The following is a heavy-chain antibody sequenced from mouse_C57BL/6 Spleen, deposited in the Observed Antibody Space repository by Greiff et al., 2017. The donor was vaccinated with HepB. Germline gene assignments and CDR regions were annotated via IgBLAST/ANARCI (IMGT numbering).Heavy chain of an antibody. J-gene: IGHJ2*01. CDR3: ARGIHYFDY. CDR1: GYTFTSYW. Sequence: QVHVKQPGAELVKPGASVKLSCKASGYTFTSYWMQWVKQRPGQGLEWIGEIDPSDSYTNYNQKFKGKATLTVDTSSSTAYMQLSSLTSEDSAVYYCARGIHYFDYWGQGTTLTVSS. V-gene: IGHV1-50*01. CDR2: IDPSDSYT.